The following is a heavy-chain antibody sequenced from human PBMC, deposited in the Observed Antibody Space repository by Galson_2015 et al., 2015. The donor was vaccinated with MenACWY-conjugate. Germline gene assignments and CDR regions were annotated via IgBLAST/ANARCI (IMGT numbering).Heavy chain of an antibody. Sequence: SVKVSCKASGYTFTSYAMHWVRQAPGQRLEWMGWINAGNGNTKYSQKFQGRVTITRDTSASTAYMELSSLRSEDTAVYYCARCQKCIASAGTLDYSGPGTLVTVS. CDR1: GYTFTSYA. CDR2: INAGNGNT. D-gene: IGHD6-13*01. V-gene: IGHV1-3*01. CDR3: ARCQKCIASAGTLDY. J-gene: IGHJ4*02.